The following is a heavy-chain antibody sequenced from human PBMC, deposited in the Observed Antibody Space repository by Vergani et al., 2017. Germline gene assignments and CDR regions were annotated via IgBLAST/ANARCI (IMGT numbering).Heavy chain of an antibody. Sequence: QVQLVQSGAEVKKPGSSVKVSCKASGGTFSSYAISWVRQAPGQGLEWMGGIIPIFGTANYAQKFQGRVTITADESTSTAYMELSSLRSEDTAVYYWARERRQHVAGTYYFDYWGQGTLVTVSS. D-gene: IGHD6-19*01. J-gene: IGHJ4*02. CDR1: GGTFSSYA. V-gene: IGHV1-69*01. CDR2: IIPIFGTA. CDR3: ARERRQHVAGTYYFDY.